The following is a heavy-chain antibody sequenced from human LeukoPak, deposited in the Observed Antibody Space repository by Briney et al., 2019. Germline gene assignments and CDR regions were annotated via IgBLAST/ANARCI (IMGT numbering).Heavy chain of an antibody. CDR1: GFTFSSYG. CDR2: IWYDGSNK. Sequence: PGGSLRLSCAASGFTFSSYGMHWVRQAPGKGLEWVAVIWYDGSNKYYADSVKGRFTISRDNSKNTLYLQMNSLRAEDTAVYYCAREAYSYYYYYGMDVWGQGTTVTVSS. D-gene: IGHD2-15*01. J-gene: IGHJ6*02. CDR3: AREAYSYYYYYGMDV. V-gene: IGHV3-33*01.